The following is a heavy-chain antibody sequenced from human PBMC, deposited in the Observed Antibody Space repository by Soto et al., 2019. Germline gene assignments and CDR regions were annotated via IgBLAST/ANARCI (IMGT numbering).Heavy chain of an antibody. J-gene: IGHJ6*02. D-gene: IGHD3-10*01. V-gene: IGHV3-33*06. CDR2: LWFDGSNE. CDR1: GFPFSRYD. Sequence: QVQLVESGGGVVHPGRSLRLSCAASGFPFSRYDMHWVRQAPGKGLEWVAVLWFDGSNEYYADSVQGRFTISRDNSKNTLYLQMDSLRAEDTAVYYCAKVLYASESFDSEEAPYGMDVWGPGATVTVSS. CDR3: AKVLYASESFDSEEAPYGMDV.